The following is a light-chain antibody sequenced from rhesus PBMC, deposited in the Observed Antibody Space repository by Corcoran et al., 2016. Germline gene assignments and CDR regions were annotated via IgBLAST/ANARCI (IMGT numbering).Light chain of an antibody. CDR3: QHGYGTPYS. J-gene: IGKJ2*01. CDR1: QGMSNN. V-gene: IGKV1-25*01. Sequence: DIQMTQSPSSLSASVGDRVTITCQASQGMSNNLAWYQQKPGKVPKLLIYKASTLQRGVPSRFSVRGAGTDFTLTISSLRPEDFATYYVQHGYGTPYSFGQGTKVEIK. CDR2: KAS.